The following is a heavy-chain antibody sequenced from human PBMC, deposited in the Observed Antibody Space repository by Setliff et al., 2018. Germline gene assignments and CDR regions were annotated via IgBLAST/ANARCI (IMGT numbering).Heavy chain of an antibody. Sequence: GGSLRLSCAASGFTFSSYAITWVRQAPGKGLEWVSGISGSGDKTYYTDSVKGRFTLSRDNSKNTLYLQMNSLKTEDTAVYYCVTDTPFSDSWTGEDYWGQGTLVTVSS. CDR3: VTDTPFSDSWTGEDY. CDR1: GFTFSSYA. D-gene: IGHD2-8*02. CDR2: ISGSGDKT. J-gene: IGHJ4*02. V-gene: IGHV3-23*01.